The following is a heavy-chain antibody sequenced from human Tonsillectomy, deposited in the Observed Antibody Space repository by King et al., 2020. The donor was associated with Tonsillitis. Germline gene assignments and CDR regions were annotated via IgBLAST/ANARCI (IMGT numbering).Heavy chain of an antibody. J-gene: IGHJ6*03. V-gene: IGHV3-33*08. CDR2: ICYDGSNK. CDR1: GFTFRSYG. D-gene: IGHD3-10*01. CDR3: ARDQYYGSGTYYNAGYMDV. Sequence: VQLVESGGGVVQPGRSLRLSCAASGFTFRSYGMNWVRQVPGKGLEWVAFICYDGSNKYYAASVKCRFTISRDNSKTTLYLLLNSLRDEDTAVYYCARDQYYGSGTYYNAGYMDVWGKGTAVTVSS.